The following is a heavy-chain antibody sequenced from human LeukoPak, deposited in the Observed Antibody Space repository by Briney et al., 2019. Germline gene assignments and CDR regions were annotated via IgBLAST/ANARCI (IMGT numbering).Heavy chain of an antibody. J-gene: IGHJ3*01. D-gene: IGHD2-2*01. Sequence: PAETLYHTCTVSGGSICSYYWSWSRQPAGKGLGWIGRIYASGSTNYNSSLKSRVTISVDTSKNQFSLKLSSVTAADTAVSDCARQATYCSRSSCGLAFDVWGQGTMVTVSS. CDR2: IYASGST. CDR1: GGSICSYY. CDR3: ARQATYCSRSSCGLAFDV. V-gene: IGHV4-4*07.